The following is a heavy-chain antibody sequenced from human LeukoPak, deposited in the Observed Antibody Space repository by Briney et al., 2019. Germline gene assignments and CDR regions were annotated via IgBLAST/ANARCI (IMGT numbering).Heavy chain of an antibody. V-gene: IGHV3-23*01. CDR1: GFTFNTYA. J-gene: IGHJ4*02. D-gene: IGHD6-19*01. CDR2: IFGSGGSA. CDR3: AKTTTRYSSGRYPGWPADS. Sequence: GGSLRLSCAASGFTFNTYAMYWVRQAPGKGLEWVSGIFGSGGSAHYADSVKGRFTISRDNSKNTVYLQMNSLRAEDTAVYYCAKTTTRYSSGRYPGWPADSWGQGALVTVSS.